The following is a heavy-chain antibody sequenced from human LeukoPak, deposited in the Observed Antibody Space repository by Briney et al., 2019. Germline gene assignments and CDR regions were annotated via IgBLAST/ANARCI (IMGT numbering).Heavy chain of an antibody. V-gene: IGHV4-4*07. CDR1: GGSISSYY. Sequence: SETLSLTCTVSGGSISSYYWSWIRQPPGKGLEWIGRIYTSGSTNYNPSLKSRVTMSVDTSKNQFPLKLSSVTAADTAVYYCARVGDCSGGSCYGDYYYYGMDVWGQGTTVTVSS. D-gene: IGHD2-15*01. J-gene: IGHJ6*02. CDR3: ARVGDCSGGSCYGDYYYYGMDV. CDR2: IYTSGST.